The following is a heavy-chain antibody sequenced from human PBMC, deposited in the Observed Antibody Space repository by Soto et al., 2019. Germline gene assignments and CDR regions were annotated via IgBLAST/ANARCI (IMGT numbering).Heavy chain of an antibody. CDR1: GFIFENFG. V-gene: IGHV3-23*01. J-gene: IGHJ5*02. CDR3: AKNQGVELVPLATVDWFDP. CDR2: ISGSGFKK. D-gene: IGHD1-26*01. Sequence: GGSLRLSCAASGFIFENFGMSWVRQAPGKGLEWISSISGSGFKKYYADSVKGRFTISRDNSKSTVYLELNNLSAEDTAVYHCAKNQGVELVPLATVDWFDPWGPGSVVTVSS.